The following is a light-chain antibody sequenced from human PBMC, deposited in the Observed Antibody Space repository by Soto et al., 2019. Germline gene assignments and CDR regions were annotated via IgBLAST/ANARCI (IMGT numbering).Light chain of an antibody. CDR2: DSS. J-gene: IGKJ1*01. CDR1: QSVNIF. Sequence: EVVLTQSPDTLSLSPGERANLSCRVSQSVNIFLAWYQQKPGQAPRLLISDSSNRATGIPVRFSGSGSETNFTLTSSSLEPEDFAVYYCQQRSRWPVTFGKGTKVEFK. V-gene: IGKV3-11*01. CDR3: QQRSRWPVT.